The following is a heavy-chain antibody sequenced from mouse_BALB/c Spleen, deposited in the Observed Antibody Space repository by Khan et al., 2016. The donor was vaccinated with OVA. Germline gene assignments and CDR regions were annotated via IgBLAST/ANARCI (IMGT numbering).Heavy chain of an antibody. V-gene: IGHV3-2*02. CDR2: ISYSGST. D-gene: IGHD1-1*01. J-gene: IGHJ2*01. CDR1: GYSITSDYA. CDR3: ASWRLLLRYPDYFDY. Sequence: EVQLQESGPGLLKPSQSLSLTCTVTGYSITSDYAWNWIRQFPGNNLEWMAYISYSGSTTYSPYLRSRISITRDTSKNQFFLQLNSVTTEDTATYYCASWRLLLRYPDYFDYWGQGTTLTVSS.